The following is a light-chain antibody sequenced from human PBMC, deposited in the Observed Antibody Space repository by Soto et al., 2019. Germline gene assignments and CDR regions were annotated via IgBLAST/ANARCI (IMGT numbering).Light chain of an antibody. CDR3: QHYNSYSEA. CDR1: QSVSRY. Sequence: DVQMTQSPSSLSALVVDRVTITCRASQSVSRYLNWYQHKPGKAPKLLIYAASSLQSGVPSRFSGSGSGTEFTLTISSLQPDDFATYYCQHYNSYSEAFGQGTKVDIK. V-gene: IGKV1-5*01. CDR2: AAS. J-gene: IGKJ1*01.